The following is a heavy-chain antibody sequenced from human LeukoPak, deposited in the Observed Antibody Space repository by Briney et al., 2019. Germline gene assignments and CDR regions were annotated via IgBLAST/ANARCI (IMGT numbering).Heavy chain of an antibody. D-gene: IGHD6-6*01. V-gene: IGHV3-7*01. CDR3: VRDLRGSSSS. J-gene: IGHJ4*02. Sequence: GGSLRLSCAASRFTFSRYWMSWVRQAPGKGLEWVAYINQDRGAIYYVESVKGRFTISGDNAKNSLYLHMNSLRVEDTAVYYCVRDLRGSSSSWGQGTLVTVPS. CDR2: INQDRGAI. CDR1: RFTFSRYW.